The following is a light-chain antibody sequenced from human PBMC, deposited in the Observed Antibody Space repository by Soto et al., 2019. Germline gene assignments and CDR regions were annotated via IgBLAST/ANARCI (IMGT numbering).Light chain of an antibody. V-gene: IGLV1-44*01. J-gene: IGLJ3*02. CDR2: SND. CDR3: AAWDDSLNCWV. Sequence: QSLLTQPPSASGTPGQRVTISCSGSSSNIGSKTVNWYQQLPGTAPKLLIYSNDQRPSGVPDRFSGSKSGNSASLAISGLQSEDEADFYCAAWDDSLNCWVFGGGTQLTVL. CDR1: SSNIGSKT.